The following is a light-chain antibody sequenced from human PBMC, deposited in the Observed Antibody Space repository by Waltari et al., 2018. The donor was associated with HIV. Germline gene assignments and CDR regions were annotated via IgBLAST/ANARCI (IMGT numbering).Light chain of an antibody. CDR2: GSG. CDR1: SPNIAAGYH. Sequence: QSVLTQPPSVSGAPGQRVTISCPGSSPNIAAGYHLHWYPQLPGTAPKPLIYGSGNRPSGVPDRFSGSKSGTSASLAITGLQAEDEADYYCQSYDSSLTGSVFGGGTKLTVL. V-gene: IGLV1-40*01. J-gene: IGLJ2*01. CDR3: QSYDSSLTGSV.